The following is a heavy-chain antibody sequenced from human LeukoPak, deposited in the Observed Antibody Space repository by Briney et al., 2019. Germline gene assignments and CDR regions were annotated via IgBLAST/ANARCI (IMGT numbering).Heavy chain of an antibody. D-gene: IGHD5-24*01. V-gene: IGHV3-23*01. J-gene: IGHJ4*02. CDR2: ISGSGGST. CDR1: GFTFSSYG. Sequence: GGSLRLSCAASGFTFSSYGMSWVRQAPGKGLEWVSAISGSGGSTYYADSVKGRFTISRDNSKNTLYLQMNSLRAEDTAVYYCAKDQRWLQPRANFDYWGQGTLVTVSS. CDR3: AKDQRWLQPRANFDY.